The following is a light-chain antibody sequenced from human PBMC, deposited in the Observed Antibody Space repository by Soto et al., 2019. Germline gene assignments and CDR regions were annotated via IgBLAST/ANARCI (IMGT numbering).Light chain of an antibody. V-gene: IGLV1-40*01. CDR1: SSNIGAGYD. CDR3: QSYDRSLSGLV. CDR2: GNS. J-gene: IGLJ2*01. Sequence: QSALTQPPSVSGAPGQRVTISCTGSSSNIGAGYDVHWYQQLPGTAPKLLIYGNSNRPSGVPDRFSGSKSGTSASLAITGLQAEDEADYYCQSYDRSLSGLVFGGGTQLTVL.